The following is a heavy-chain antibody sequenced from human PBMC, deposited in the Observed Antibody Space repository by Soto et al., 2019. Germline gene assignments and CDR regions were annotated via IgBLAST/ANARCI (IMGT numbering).Heavy chain of an antibody. CDR3: ARDDFVGCSGVSCYSPADIHYYYYYGMDV. Sequence: SVKVSCKASGGTFSSYAISWVRQAPGQGLEWMGGIIPIFGTANYAQKFQGRVTITADESTSTAYMELSSLRSEDTAVYYCARDDFVGCSGVSCYSPADIHYYYYYGMDVWGQGTTVTVSS. J-gene: IGHJ6*02. CDR2: IIPIFGTA. D-gene: IGHD2-15*01. CDR1: GGTFSSYA. V-gene: IGHV1-69*13.